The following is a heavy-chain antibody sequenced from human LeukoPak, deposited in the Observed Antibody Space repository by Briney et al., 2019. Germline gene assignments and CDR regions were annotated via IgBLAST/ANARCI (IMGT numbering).Heavy chain of an antibody. Sequence: GGSLRLSCAASGFTFSSYAMHWVRQAPGKELEWVAVISYDGSNKYYADSVKGRFTISRDNSKNTLYLQMNSLRAEDTAVYYCARDHQYYFDYWGQGTLVTVSS. J-gene: IGHJ4*02. CDR3: ARDHQYYFDY. V-gene: IGHV3-30-3*01. D-gene: IGHD2-2*01. CDR2: ISYDGSNK. CDR1: GFTFSSYA.